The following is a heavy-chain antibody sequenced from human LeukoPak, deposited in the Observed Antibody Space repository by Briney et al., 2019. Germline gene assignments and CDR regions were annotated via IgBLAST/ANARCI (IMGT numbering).Heavy chain of an antibody. Sequence: ASVKVSCKASGYTFSSYFIHWVRQAPGKGLQWMGVINPSGGSTGYAQEFQGRLTVTRDTSTSTVYMELSSLISEDTAVYYCAREGGRNSYLDYWGQGTQVIVSS. J-gene: IGHJ4*02. V-gene: IGHV1-46*01. CDR3: AREGGRNSYLDY. CDR1: GYTFSSYF. CDR2: INPSGGST. D-gene: IGHD1-26*01.